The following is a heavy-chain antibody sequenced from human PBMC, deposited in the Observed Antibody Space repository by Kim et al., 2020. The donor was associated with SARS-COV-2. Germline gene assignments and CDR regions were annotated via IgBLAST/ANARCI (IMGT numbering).Heavy chain of an antibody. J-gene: IGHJ3*02. CDR3: AKGGYVPNGRAREYAFEI. D-gene: IGHD2-8*01. Sequence: VKGRFTISRDSSENILYLDMNSLRPEDTAVYYCAKGGYVPNGRAREYAFEIWGQGTMVTVSA. V-gene: IGHV3-30*02.